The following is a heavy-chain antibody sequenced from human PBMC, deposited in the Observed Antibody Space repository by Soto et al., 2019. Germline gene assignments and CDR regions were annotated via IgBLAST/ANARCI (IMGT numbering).Heavy chain of an antibody. CDR1: GGTFSSYA. D-gene: IGHD5-12*01. V-gene: IGHV1-69*12. CDR3: ARDGYNHAFDY. CDR2: IIPIFGTA. J-gene: IGHJ4*02. Sequence: QVQLVQSGAEVKKPGSSVKVSCKATGGTFSSYAISRVRQAPGQGLEWMGGIIPIFGTANYAQKFQGRVTITADESTSTAYMELSSLRSEDTAVYYCARDGYNHAFDYWGQGTLVTVSS.